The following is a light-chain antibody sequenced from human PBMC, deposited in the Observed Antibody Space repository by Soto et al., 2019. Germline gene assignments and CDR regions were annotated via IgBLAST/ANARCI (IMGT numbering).Light chain of an antibody. CDR3: QQYNKWPRT. Sequence: EIVLTQSPGTLSLSPGERATLSCRSSQTVTRSYLAWYQQKPGQAPRLLIYGASNRATDIPARFSGSGSGTEFTLTISSLQSEDFAVYYCQQYNKWPRTFGQGTKVDIK. CDR1: QTVTRSY. J-gene: IGKJ1*01. V-gene: IGKV3D-15*01. CDR2: GAS.